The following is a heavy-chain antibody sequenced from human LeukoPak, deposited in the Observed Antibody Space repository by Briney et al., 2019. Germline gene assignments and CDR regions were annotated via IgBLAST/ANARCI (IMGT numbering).Heavy chain of an antibody. J-gene: IGHJ4*02. CDR3: ARWEDCSSTSCYGVGY. V-gene: IGHV3-74*01. CDR1: GFTFSSYW. Sequence: GGSLRLSCAASGFTFSSYWMHWVRQAPGKGLVWVSRINSDGSSTSYADSVKGRFTISRDNAKNSLYLQMNSLRAEDTALYYCARWEDCSSTSCYGVGYWGQGTLVTVSS. CDR2: INSDGSST. D-gene: IGHD2-2*01.